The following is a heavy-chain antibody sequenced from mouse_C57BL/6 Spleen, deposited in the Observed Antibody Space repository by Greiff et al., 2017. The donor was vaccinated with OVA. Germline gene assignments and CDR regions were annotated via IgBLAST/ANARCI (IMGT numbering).Heavy chain of an antibody. D-gene: IGHD2-2*01. V-gene: IGHV2-9-1*01. J-gene: IGHJ1*03. CDR1: GFSLTSYA. Sequence: QVQLQESGPGLVAPSQSLSITCTVSGFSLTSYAISWVRQPPGKGLEWLGVIWTDGGTNYNSDPKSILSISKDNSKSQVFLKMNSLQTDDTARYYCAREGYYGYFDVWGTGTTVTVSS. CDR3: AREGYYGYFDV. CDR2: IWTDGGT.